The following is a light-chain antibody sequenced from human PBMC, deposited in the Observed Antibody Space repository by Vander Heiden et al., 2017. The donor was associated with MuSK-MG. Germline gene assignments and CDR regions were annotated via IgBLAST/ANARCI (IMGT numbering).Light chain of an antibody. CDR3: CSYAGRSTCSVV. Sequence: QSALTQPASVSGSPGQSITISCTGTSSDVGSYNLVSWYQQHPGKAPKVIIYEVNKRPSGVSNRFSGSKSGNTASLTISGLQAEDEADYYCCSYAGRSTCSVVFGGGTKLTVL. CDR2: EVN. J-gene: IGLJ2*01. CDR1: SSDVGSYNL. V-gene: IGLV2-23*02.